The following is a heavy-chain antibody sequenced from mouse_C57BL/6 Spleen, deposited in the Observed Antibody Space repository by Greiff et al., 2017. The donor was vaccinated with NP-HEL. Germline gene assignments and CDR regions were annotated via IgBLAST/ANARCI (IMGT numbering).Heavy chain of an antibody. J-gene: IGHJ4*01. D-gene: IGHD3-3*01. CDR2: ISYDGSN. CDR1: GYSITSGYY. V-gene: IGHV3-6*01. Sequence: EESGPGLVKPSQSLSLTCSVTGYSITSGYYWNWIRQFPGNKLEWMGYISYDGSNNYNPSLKNRISITRDTSKNQFFLKLNSVTTEDTATYYCARSRDFYAMDYWGQGTSVTVSS. CDR3: ARSRDFYAMDY.